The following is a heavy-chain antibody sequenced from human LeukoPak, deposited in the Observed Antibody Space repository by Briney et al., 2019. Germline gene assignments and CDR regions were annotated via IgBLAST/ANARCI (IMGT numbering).Heavy chain of an antibody. CDR3: AATYYYDSSGYVGDY. Sequence: SEALSLTCTVSGGSISSYYWSWIRQPPGKGLEWIGYIYYSGSTNYNPSLKSRVTISVDTSKNQFSLKLSSVTAADTAVYYCAATYYYDSSGYVGDYWGQGTLVTVSS. D-gene: IGHD3-22*01. CDR1: GGSISSYY. CDR2: IYYSGST. V-gene: IGHV4-59*08. J-gene: IGHJ4*02.